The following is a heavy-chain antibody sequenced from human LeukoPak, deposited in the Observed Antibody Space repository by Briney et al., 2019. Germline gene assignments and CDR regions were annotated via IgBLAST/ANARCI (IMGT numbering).Heavy chain of an antibody. CDR3: ARGTGSSWFDP. CDR2: ININSGGT. D-gene: IGHD2-8*02. Sequence: ASVKVSCVASGYTFTAYYMHWVRQAPGQGLEWMGWININSGGTKNTRKLQGRVTRTRDTSISTAYMELSGLTSDDTAVYYCARGTGSSWFDPWGQGTLVTVSS. J-gene: IGHJ5*02. V-gene: IGHV1-2*02. CDR1: GYTFTAYY.